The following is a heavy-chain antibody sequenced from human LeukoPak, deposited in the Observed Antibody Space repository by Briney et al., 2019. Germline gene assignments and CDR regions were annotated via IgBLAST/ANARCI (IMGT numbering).Heavy chain of an antibody. CDR3: ARASPRRGIPRPYYDYVWGSYRLPDY. Sequence: ASVKVSCKASGGTFSSYAISWVRQAPGQGLEWMGGIIPIFGTANYAQKLQGRVTMTRDMSTSTVYMKLSSLRSEDTAVYYCARASPRRGIPRPYYDYVWGSYRLPDYWGQGTLVTVSS. CDR2: IIPIFGTA. D-gene: IGHD3-16*02. J-gene: IGHJ4*02. CDR1: GGTFSSYA. V-gene: IGHV1-69*05.